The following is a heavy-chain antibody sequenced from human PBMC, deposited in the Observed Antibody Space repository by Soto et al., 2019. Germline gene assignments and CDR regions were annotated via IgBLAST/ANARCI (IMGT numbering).Heavy chain of an antibody. CDR3: ARDYDSSGPVY. Sequence: QVQLVQSGAEVKKPGSSVKVSCKASGGTFSSYTISWVRHAPGQGLEWMGRIIPILGIANYAQKFQGRVTITADKSTSTAYMELSSLRSEDTAVYYCARDYDSSGPVYWGQGTLVTVSS. D-gene: IGHD3-22*01. V-gene: IGHV1-69*08. CDR1: GGTFSSYT. CDR2: IIPILGIA. J-gene: IGHJ4*02.